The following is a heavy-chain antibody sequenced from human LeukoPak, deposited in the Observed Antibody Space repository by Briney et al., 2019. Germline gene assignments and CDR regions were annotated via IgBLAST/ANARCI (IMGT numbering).Heavy chain of an antibody. J-gene: IGHJ4*02. CDR2: IRGSGDNT. V-gene: IGHV3-23*01. CDR3: ARGRSGTYYSSDDY. CDR1: GFTFTTYP. D-gene: IGHD3-10*01. Sequence: GGALRLSCAASGFTFTTYPMSWGRQAPGKGLECVSTIRGSGDNTYYAESVKGRFAISRDTSNKTLFLQMSSLRAEDTALYYCARGRSGTYYSSDDYWGQGTLVTVSS.